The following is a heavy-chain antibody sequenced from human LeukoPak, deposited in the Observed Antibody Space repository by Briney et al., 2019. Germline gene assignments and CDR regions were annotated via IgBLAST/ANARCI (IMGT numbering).Heavy chain of an antibody. J-gene: IGHJ4*02. Sequence: SETLSLTCTVSSYSVSSVYYGGWIRPPPGKGLEWIATISHSGSTYYTPSLKSRLTISLDTSKNQFSLKLSSVTAADTAVYYWARVNAPVATFDYWGQGALVTVSS. V-gene: IGHV4-38-2*02. CDR1: SYSVSSVYY. CDR3: ARVNAPVATFDY. D-gene: IGHD2-21*01. CDR2: ISHSGST.